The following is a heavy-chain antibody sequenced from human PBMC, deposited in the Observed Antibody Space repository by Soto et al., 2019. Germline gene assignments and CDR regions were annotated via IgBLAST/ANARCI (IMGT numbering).Heavy chain of an antibody. D-gene: IGHD5-12*01. Sequence: QVQLQQWGAGLLKPSETLSLTCAVQGASFGAYYWNWIRQPPGKGLEWIGEINHSGSTNYNPSLKSRVTISVDTSKTQFSLRLTSVTAADTAVYYCARGGHPIVPTPPHHYWGRGTLVTVSS. CDR3: ARGGHPIVPTPPHHY. CDR2: INHSGST. J-gene: IGHJ4*02. V-gene: IGHV4-34*01. CDR1: GASFGAYY.